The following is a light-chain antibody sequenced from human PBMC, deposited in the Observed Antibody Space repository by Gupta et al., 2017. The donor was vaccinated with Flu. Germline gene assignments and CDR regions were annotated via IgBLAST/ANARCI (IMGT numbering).Light chain of an antibody. V-gene: IGKV2-30*01. Sequence: DVVMTHFQLSLPVTLGQPASIPCRSSQSLVYSDGNTYLHWFQQRPGQSPRRLIYQVSHRESGVPDRFSGSGSGTDFTLKISRLEAEDVGVYYCMQGSRWPWAFGQGTKVEIK. CDR2: QVS. J-gene: IGKJ1*01. CDR1: QSLVYSDGNTY. CDR3: MQGSRWPWA.